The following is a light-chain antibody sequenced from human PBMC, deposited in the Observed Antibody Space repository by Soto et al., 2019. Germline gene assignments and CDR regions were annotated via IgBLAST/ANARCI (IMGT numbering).Light chain of an antibody. V-gene: IGKV3-20*01. Sequence: EFVLTQSPCTLSSSPEERATLSCRASQSVSSSYLAWYQQKPGQAPRLLIYGASSRATGIPDRFSGSGSGTDFTLTISRLEPEDFAVYYCQQYGRSPWTFGQGTKVDI. CDR3: QQYGRSPWT. CDR1: QSVSSSY. J-gene: IGKJ1*01. CDR2: GAS.